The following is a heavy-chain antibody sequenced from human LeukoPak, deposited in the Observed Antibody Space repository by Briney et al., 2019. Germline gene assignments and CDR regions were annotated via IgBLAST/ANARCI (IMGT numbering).Heavy chain of an antibody. CDR3: ARVVKRGYNWFDP. V-gene: IGHV1-8*03. Sequence: ASVKVSCKASGYTFTSYDTNWVRQATGQGLEWMGWMNPNSGNTGYAQKFQGRVTITRNTSISTAYMELSSLRSEDTAVYYCARVVKRGYNWFDPWGQGTLVTVSS. CDR1: GYTFTSYD. D-gene: IGHD3-22*01. CDR2: MNPNSGNT. J-gene: IGHJ5*02.